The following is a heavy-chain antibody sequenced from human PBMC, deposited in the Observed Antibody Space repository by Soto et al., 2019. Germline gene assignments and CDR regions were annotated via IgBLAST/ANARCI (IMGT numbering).Heavy chain of an antibody. CDR2: IIPMFATP. V-gene: IGHV1-69*01. CDR3: ARELVNMARGWFDP. Sequence: QLVQSGAEVKKPGSSVKVSCKTSGGTFRNYNIGWVRQAPGQGLEWMGGIIPMFATPHYAQKFQGRVTITADASTNTAYMELSSLRSGDTAVYYCARELVNMARGWFDPWGHGTLVTVSS. D-gene: IGHD3-3*01. J-gene: IGHJ5*02. CDR1: GGTFRNYN.